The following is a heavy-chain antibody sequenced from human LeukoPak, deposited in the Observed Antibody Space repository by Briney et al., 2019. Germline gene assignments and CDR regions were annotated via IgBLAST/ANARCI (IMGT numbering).Heavy chain of an antibody. J-gene: IGHJ6*02. D-gene: IGHD1-26*01. CDR1: GYTFTSYD. CDR2: MNPNSGNT. Sequence: ASVKVSCKASGYTFTSYDINWVRQATGQGLEWMGWMNPNSGNTGYAQKFQGRVTMTRNTSISTAYMELSSLRSEDTAVYYCARGRRSRSYSGYYYYGMDVWGQGTTVTVSS. V-gene: IGHV1-8*01. CDR3: ARGRRSRSYSGYYYYGMDV.